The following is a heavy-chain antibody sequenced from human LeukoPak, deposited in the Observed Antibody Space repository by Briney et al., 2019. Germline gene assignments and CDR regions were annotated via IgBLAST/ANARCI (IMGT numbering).Heavy chain of an antibody. V-gene: IGHV1-69*05. J-gene: IGHJ3*02. CDR1: GGTFSSYA. CDR3: ARGRDAFDI. Sequence: SVKGSCKASGGTFSSYAISLVRQAPGQRLEWMGRIIPIFGTANYAQKFQGRVTITTDESTSTAYMELSSLRSEDTAVYYCARGRDAFDIWGQGTMVTVSS. CDR2: IIPIFGTA.